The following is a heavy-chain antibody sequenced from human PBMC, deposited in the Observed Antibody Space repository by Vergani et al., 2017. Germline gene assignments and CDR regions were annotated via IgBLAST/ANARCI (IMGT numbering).Heavy chain of an antibody. CDR1: GYSISRGYY. J-gene: IGHJ3*02. CDR3: ARQFWVSQGVGAFET. D-gene: IGHD3-16*01. V-gene: IGHV4-38-2*02. Sequence: QVQLQESGPGLVKPSETLSLTCSVSGYSISRGYYWGWIRQPPGKGLEWIATVFHSGSAYYNPSLRRRVTISVETSKNQFSLRLTTLTAADTAVYYCARQFWVSQGVGAFETWGRGTEVSFSS. CDR2: VFHSGSA.